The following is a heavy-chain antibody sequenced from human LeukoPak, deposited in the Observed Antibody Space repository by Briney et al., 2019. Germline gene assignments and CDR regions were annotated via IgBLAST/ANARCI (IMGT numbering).Heavy chain of an antibody. J-gene: IGHJ4*02. CDR1: GFSVSNNY. V-gene: IGHV3-66*01. CDR3: ARPGSASGYWVH. D-gene: IGHD3-3*01. Sequence: PGGSLRLSCAASGFSVSNNYLSWVRQPPGKGLEWVSVIHSGGITKYADSVRDRFTISRDTAKNTVYLQMNSLRVDDTAAYYCARPGSASGYWVHWGQGTLVTVSS. CDR2: IHSGGIT.